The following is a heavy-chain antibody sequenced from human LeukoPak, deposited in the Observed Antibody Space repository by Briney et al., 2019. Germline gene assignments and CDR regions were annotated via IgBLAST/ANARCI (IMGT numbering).Heavy chain of an antibody. J-gene: IGHJ6*02. CDR1: GYTFTSYA. Sequence: GASVKVSCKASGYTFTSYAMHRVRQAPGQRLEWMGWINAGNGNTKYSQKFQGRVTITRDTSASTAYMELSSLRSEDTAVYYCLQLRYYYGMDVWGLGTTVTVPS. V-gene: IGHV1-3*01. CDR2: INAGNGNT. D-gene: IGHD2-2*01. CDR3: LQLRYYYGMDV.